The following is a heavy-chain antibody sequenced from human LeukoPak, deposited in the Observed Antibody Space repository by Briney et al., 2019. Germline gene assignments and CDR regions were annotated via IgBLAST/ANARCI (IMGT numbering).Heavy chain of an antibody. D-gene: IGHD3-10*01. CDR3: ARGGYYGSGNDFRFDP. V-gene: IGHV4-30-4*07. CDR2: IYYSGST. J-gene: IGHJ5*02. CDR1: GGSIGSGGYS. Sequence: SQTLSLTCAVSGGSIGSGGYSWSWIRQPPGKGLEWIGYIYYSGSTYYNPSLKSRVTISVDTSKNQFSLKLSSVTAADTAVYYCARGGYYGSGNDFRFDPWGQGTLVTVSS.